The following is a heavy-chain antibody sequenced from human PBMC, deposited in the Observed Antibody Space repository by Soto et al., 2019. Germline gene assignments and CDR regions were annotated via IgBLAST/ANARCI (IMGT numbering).Heavy chain of an antibody. CDR1: GFPFSTYS. Sequence: EVQLVESGGGLVPPGGSLRLSCAASGFPFSTYSMHWVRQAPGKGLEWVSFISSTGETTYYADSVKGRLTISRDNAKNSLFLQMNSLTAEDTAVYYCARDVRLPDYWGQGTLVTVSS. J-gene: IGHJ4*02. CDR3: ARDVRLPDY. V-gene: IGHV3-48*01. D-gene: IGHD3-10*02. CDR2: ISSTGETT.